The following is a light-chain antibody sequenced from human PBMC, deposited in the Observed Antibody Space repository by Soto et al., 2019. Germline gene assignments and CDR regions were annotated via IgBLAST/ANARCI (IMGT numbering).Light chain of an antibody. V-gene: IGKV1-27*01. CDR3: QKYNRAPLT. J-gene: IGKJ4*01. CDR1: QDINNY. Sequence: DIEMTQSPSSLPASVGDRVTITCRPSQDINNYLAWYQQKPGKAPELLIYFASSLQSGVPSRFSGSASGTDFTLTISSLQPEDVATYYCQKYNRAPLTFGGGTKVEIK. CDR2: FAS.